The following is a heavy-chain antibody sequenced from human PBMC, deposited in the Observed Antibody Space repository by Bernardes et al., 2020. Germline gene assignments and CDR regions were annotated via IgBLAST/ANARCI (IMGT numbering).Heavy chain of an antibody. J-gene: IGHJ2*01. CDR2: IYYSGST. CDR3: ARSYDMGRYFDL. Sequence: SETLSLTCTVSGGSISSYYWSWIRQPPGKGLEWIGYIYYSGSTNYNPSLKSRVTISVDTSKNQFSLKLSSVTAADTAVYYCARSYDMGRYFDLWGRGTLVTVSS. CDR1: GGSISSYY. V-gene: IGHV4-59*01. D-gene: IGHD3-9*01.